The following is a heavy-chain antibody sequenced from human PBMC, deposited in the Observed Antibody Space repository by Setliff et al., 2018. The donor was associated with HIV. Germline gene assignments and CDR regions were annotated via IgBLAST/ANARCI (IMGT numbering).Heavy chain of an antibody. J-gene: IGHJ4*02. Sequence: SETLSLTCSISGGSISFYYWNWLRQTPGKGLEWIAYTFDNGNTHYNPSLESRVTLSLDTSRNLFSLRLASVTAADTAVYYCARDPGDYARKFDHWGQGALVTVSS. D-gene: IGHD3-22*01. CDR3: ARDPGDYARKFDH. CDR2: TFDNGNT. V-gene: IGHV4-59*01. CDR1: GGSISFYY.